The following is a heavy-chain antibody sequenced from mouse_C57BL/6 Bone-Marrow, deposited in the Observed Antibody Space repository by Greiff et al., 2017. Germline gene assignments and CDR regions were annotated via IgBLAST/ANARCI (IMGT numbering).Heavy chain of an antibody. CDR2: IDPNSGGT. CDR3: ARSGYYGSSYEGWYFDV. J-gene: IGHJ1*03. CDR1: GYTFTSYW. Sequence: VQLQQPGAELVKPGASVKLSCKASGYTFTSYWMHWVKQRPGRGLEWIGRIDPNSGGTKYNEKFKSKATLNVDKPSSTAYMQLSSLTSEDSAVYYCARSGYYGSSYEGWYFDVWGTGTTVTVSS. V-gene: IGHV1-72*01. D-gene: IGHD1-1*01.